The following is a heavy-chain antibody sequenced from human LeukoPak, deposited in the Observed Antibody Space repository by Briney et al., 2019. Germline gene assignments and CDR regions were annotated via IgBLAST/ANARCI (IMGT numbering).Heavy chain of an antibody. D-gene: IGHD2-21*02. CDR2: VSAYNHNT. V-gene: IGHV1-18*01. Sequence: GASVKVSCKASGYMFTNYGISWVRQAPGQGLEWMGWVSAYNHNTNYAQKFQGRVTMTTDTSTRTDYMELGRLRFDDTAVYYCARDWGSLAGGYLRTFDYWGQGTLVTVSS. CDR1: GYMFTNYG. J-gene: IGHJ4*02. CDR3: ARDWGSLAGGYLRTFDY.